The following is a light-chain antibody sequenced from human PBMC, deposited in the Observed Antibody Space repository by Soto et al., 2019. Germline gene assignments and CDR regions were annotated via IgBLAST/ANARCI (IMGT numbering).Light chain of an antibody. CDR3: AAWDDSLNGHVV. Sequence: QSVLTQPPSASGTPRQRVTISCSGSSSNIGSNTVNWYHQLPGTAPKLLIYSNNQRPSGVPDRFSGSKSGTSASLAISGLQSEDEADYYCAAWDDSLNGHVVFGGGTKVTVL. CDR1: SSNIGSNT. J-gene: IGLJ2*01. V-gene: IGLV1-44*01. CDR2: SNN.